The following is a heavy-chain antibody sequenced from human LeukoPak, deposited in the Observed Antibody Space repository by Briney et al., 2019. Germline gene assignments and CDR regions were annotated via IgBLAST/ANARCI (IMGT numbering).Heavy chain of an antibody. D-gene: IGHD1-26*01. J-gene: IGHJ4*02. V-gene: IGHV4-39*01. Sequence: PSETLSLTCTVSGGSISSSSYYWGWIRQPPGKGLEWIGSIYYSGSTYYNPSLKTRVTISVGTSKNQCSLKLSSVTAADTAVYYCARCLMGAYYFDYWGQGTLVTASS. CDR3: ARCLMGAYYFDY. CDR1: GGSISSSSYY. CDR2: IYYSGST.